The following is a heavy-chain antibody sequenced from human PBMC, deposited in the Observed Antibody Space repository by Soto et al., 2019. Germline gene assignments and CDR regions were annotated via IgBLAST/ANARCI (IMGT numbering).Heavy chain of an antibody. J-gene: IGHJ5*02. V-gene: IGHV3-30*03. CDR3: SRGIKGGLDA. D-gene: IGHD2-21*01. CDR1: GFVSNDYD. CDR2: ISYDGRNK. Sequence: QVQLAESGGGLVQPGRSLRLSCATSGFVSNDYDIHWVRQAPGKGLAWLASISYDGRNKYYADSVKGRFTISRDNSKNTQSLQRNSLGAEDTAVYYCSRGIKGGLDAWGPGTLVTVSS.